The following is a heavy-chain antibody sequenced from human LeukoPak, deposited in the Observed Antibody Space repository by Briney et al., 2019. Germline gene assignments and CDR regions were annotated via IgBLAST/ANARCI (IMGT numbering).Heavy chain of an antibody. CDR1: GFTFSIYG. V-gene: IGHV3-23*01. CDR3: AKDLRWGLDY. Sequence: PGGSLRLSCAASGFTFSIYGMSWVRHAPGKGLEWVSAISGSGGGTYCAESVKGRFTVSRDNSKNTLSLQMNSLRAEDTAIYYCAKDLRWGLDYWGQGTLVTVSS. J-gene: IGHJ4*02. CDR2: ISGSGGGT. D-gene: IGHD7-27*01.